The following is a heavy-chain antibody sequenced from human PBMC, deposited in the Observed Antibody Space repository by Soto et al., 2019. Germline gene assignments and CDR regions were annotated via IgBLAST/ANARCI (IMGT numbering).Heavy chain of an antibody. V-gene: IGHV1-2*02. J-gene: IGHJ6*02. D-gene: IGHD2-2*01. CDR1: GDTFTGHY. Sequence: AAVKVSCKASGDTFTGHYIHWVRQAPGQGLEWMGWINPISGDTEYAQKFQGRVTMTRDTSISTAYMDLRSLISDDTAVYYCARVRRSPYAMDVWGQGTTVT. CDR3: ARVRRSPYAMDV. CDR2: INPISGDT.